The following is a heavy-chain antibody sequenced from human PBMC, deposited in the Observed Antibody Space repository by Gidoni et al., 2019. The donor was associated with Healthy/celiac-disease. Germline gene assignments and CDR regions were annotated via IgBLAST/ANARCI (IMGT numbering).Heavy chain of an antibody. Sequence: QVQLVESGGGVVQPGRSLRLSCAASGFTFSSYAMHWVRQAPGKGLEWVAVISYDGSNKYYADSVKGRFTISRDNSKNTLYLQMNSLRAEDTAVYYCARDEGQQLLYDAFDIWGQGTMVTVSS. D-gene: IGHD6-13*01. V-gene: IGHV3-30*01. J-gene: IGHJ3*02. CDR2: ISYDGSNK. CDR1: GFTFSSYA. CDR3: ARDEGQQLLYDAFDI.